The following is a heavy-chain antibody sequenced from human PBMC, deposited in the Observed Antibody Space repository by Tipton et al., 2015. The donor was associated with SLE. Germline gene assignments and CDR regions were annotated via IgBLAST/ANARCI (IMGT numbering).Heavy chain of an antibody. CDR1: GGSISHGSYY. CDR2: LYTTGAT. J-gene: IGHJ2*01. CDR3: ARVNRGPRSSDL. D-gene: IGHD1-26*01. Sequence: TLSLTCTVSGGSISHGSYYWSWIRQPAGKGLEWLGRLYTTGATYYNPSLKSRVSMSVDTSKNQFSLRLNSVTAADTAVYYCARVNRGPRSSDLWGRGTLVTVSS. V-gene: IGHV4-61*02.